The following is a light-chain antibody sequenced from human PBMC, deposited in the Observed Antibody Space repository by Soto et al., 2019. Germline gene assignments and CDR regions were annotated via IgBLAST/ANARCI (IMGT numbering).Light chain of an antibody. CDR3: QQYGSSPPT. CDR1: QSVSRRY. J-gene: IGKJ5*01. Sequence: EIVLTQSPGTLSLSPGETSTLSCMASQSVSRRYFAWYQQKPGQAPRLLIYGASSRATGIPDRFSGSGSGTDFTLTISRLEPEDFEXYYCQQYGSSPPTFGQGTRLEIK. CDR2: GAS. V-gene: IGKV3-20*01.